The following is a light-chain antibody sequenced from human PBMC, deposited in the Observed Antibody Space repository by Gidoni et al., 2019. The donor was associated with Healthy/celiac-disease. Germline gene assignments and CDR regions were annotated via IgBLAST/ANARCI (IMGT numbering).Light chain of an antibody. CDR1: QSISSW. Sequence: DIQMTQSPSTLSASVGDRVTTTCRASQSISSWLAWYQQKPVKAPKLLIYKESSLESGVPSRFSGSGSGTEFTLTISSLQPDDFATYYCQQYNSYWTFGQGTKVEIK. CDR2: KES. J-gene: IGKJ1*01. V-gene: IGKV1-5*03. CDR3: QQYNSYWT.